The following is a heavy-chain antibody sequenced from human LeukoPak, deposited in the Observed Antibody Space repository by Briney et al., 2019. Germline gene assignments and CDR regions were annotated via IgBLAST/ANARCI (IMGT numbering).Heavy chain of an antibody. J-gene: IGHJ4*02. V-gene: IGHV3-13*01. Sequence: GGSLRPSCAVSGFTFSSYDMHWVRQPTGKGLEWVSAIGTLGDTDYPDSVKGRFTISRENAKNSLYLQMNNLRAGDTAVYYCARGRNSNYYDSSGYYPYWGQGTLVTVSS. CDR2: IGTLGDT. D-gene: IGHD3-22*01. CDR3: ARGRNSNYYDSSGYYPY. CDR1: GFTFSSYD.